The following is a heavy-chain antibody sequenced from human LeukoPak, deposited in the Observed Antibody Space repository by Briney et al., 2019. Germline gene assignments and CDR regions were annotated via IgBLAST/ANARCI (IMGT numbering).Heavy chain of an antibody. J-gene: IGHJ6*03. CDR2: IKQDGSEK. V-gene: IGHV3-7*01. Sequence: GGSLTLSCVGSGFNFRFREYAMHWVRQAPGKGLEWVANIKQDGSEKYYVDSVKGRFTISRDNAKNSLYLQMNSLRAEDTAVYYCAKVPHLYYYYMDVWGKGTTVTVSS. CDR1: GFNFRFREYA. CDR3: AKVPHLYYYYMDV.